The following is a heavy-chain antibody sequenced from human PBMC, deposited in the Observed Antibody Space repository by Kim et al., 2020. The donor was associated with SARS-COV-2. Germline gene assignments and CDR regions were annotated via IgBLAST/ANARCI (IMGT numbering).Heavy chain of an antibody. CDR3: ARGVLITTFGVVREFDY. D-gene: IGHD3-3*01. CDR1: GGSISSYY. J-gene: IGHJ4*02. Sequence: SETLSLTCTVSGGSISSYYWSWIRQPPGKGLEWIGYIYYSGSTNYNPSLKSRVTISVDTSKNQFSLKLSSMTAADTAVYYCARGVLITTFGVVREFDYWGQGTLVTVSS. V-gene: IGHV4-59*01. CDR2: IYYSGST.